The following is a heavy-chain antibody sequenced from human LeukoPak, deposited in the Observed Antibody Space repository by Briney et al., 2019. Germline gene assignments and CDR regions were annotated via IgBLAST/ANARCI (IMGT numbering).Heavy chain of an antibody. D-gene: IGHD6-13*01. CDR3: ARDKGDSLDY. Sequence: ASVKVSCKASGGIFSSYAISWVRQAPGQGLEWMGGIIPIFGTANYAQKFQGRVTITADESTSTAYMELSGLRSDDTAVYYCARDKGDSLDYWGQGTLVTVSS. CDR2: IIPIFGTA. J-gene: IGHJ4*02. V-gene: IGHV1-69*13. CDR1: GGIFSSYA.